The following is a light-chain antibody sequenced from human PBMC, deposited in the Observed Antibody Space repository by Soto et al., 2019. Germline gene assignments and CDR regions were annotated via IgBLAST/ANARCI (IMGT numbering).Light chain of an antibody. J-gene: IGKJ1*01. CDR3: QQYGSSPRT. Sequence: EIVLTQSPGTLSLSPGERAALSCRASRSLSSTSLAWYQQRPGQAPRLLIYDASSRATGIPDRFSGSGSGTDFTLTINRLEPDDFAVYYCQQYGSSPRTCGQGTKVEI. CDR2: DAS. V-gene: IGKV3-20*01. CDR1: RSLSSTS.